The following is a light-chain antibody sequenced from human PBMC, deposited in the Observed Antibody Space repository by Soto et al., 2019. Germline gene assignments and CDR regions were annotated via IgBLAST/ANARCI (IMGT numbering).Light chain of an antibody. CDR3: QQRHMWPIT. V-gene: IGKV3-11*01. J-gene: IGKJ5*01. CDR2: DAY. Sequence: EIVMTQSPSTLSVSPGERATFSCRASQSLTTDLAWYQQKPGQAPRLLIYDAYNRATGIPPRFSGSGSGTDFTLTISSLEPEDSAVYYCQQRHMWPITFGQGTRLEIK. CDR1: QSLTTD.